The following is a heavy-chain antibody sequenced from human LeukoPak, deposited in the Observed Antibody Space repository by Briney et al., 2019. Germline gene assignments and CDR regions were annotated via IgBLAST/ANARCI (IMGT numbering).Heavy chain of an antibody. CDR1: GFTFSSYA. CDR3: AKGGYCSSTSCYGYYYYGMDV. Sequence: GGSLRLSCAASGFTFSSYAMSWVRPAPGKGLEWVSAISGSGGSTYYADSVKGRFTISRDNSKNTLYLQMNSLRAEDTAVYYCAKGGYCSSTSCYGYYYYGMDVWGKGTTVTVSS. J-gene: IGHJ6*04. CDR2: ISGSGGST. D-gene: IGHD2-2*01. V-gene: IGHV3-23*01.